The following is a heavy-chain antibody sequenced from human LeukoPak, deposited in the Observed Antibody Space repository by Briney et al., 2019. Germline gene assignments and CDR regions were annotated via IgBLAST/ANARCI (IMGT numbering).Heavy chain of an antibody. CDR3: ARGDSSGYYWFDP. V-gene: IGHV4-59*08. Sequence: PSETLSLTCTVSGGSISSYYWSWIRQPPGKGLEWIGYIYYSGSTNYNPSLKSRVTISVDTSKNQFSLKLGSVTAADTAVYYCARGDSSGYYWFDPWGQGTLVTVSS. J-gene: IGHJ5*02. CDR2: IYYSGST. D-gene: IGHD3-22*01. CDR1: GGSISSYY.